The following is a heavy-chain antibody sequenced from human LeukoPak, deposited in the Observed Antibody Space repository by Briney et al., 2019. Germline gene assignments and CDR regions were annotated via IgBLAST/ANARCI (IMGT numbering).Heavy chain of an antibody. CDR2: IFPKSGAT. CDR1: GYTSTDSY. CDR3: ASSQVGATLRD. D-gene: IGHD1-26*01. Sequence: ASVKVSCKASGYTSTDSYIHWVRQAPGQGLEWMGWIFPKSGATNYAQKFQVRVTMTRDTSISTAYMELSRLRYDDTAVYYCASSQVGATLRDWGQGALVTVSS. V-gene: IGHV1-2*02. J-gene: IGHJ4*02.